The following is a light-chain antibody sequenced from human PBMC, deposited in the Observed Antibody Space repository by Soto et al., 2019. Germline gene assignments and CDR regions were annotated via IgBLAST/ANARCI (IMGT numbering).Light chain of an antibody. CDR2: GAS. J-gene: IGKJ5*01. CDR1: QSVSNSY. CDR3: QQYGTTRIT. Sequence: EIVLAQSPGTLSFXXVXXXXXXXSSSQSVSNSYLAWYQQKPGQAPRLLMYGASNRATGIPDRFSGSGSETDFTLTISRLEPEDFAVYYCQQYGTTRITFGQGTRLEIK. V-gene: IGKV3-20*01.